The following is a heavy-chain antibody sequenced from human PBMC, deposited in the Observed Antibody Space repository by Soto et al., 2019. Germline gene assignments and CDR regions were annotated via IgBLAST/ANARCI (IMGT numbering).Heavy chain of an antibody. CDR3: ASDNWAHVGGMDV. D-gene: IGHD7-27*01. Sequence: SETLSLTCSVSGDSISSGDYYWSWIRRPPGKGLEWIGYIYYSGSTYYNPSLKSRVTISVDTSKNQFSLNLSSVTAADTAVYYCASDNWAHVGGMDVWGQGTTATVSS. CDR1: GDSISSGDYY. CDR2: IYYSGST. J-gene: IGHJ6*02. V-gene: IGHV4-30-4*01.